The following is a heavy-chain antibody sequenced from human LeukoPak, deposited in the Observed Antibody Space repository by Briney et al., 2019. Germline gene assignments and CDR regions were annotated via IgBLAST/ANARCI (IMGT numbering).Heavy chain of an antibody. CDR3: ARDSHFWSGRFDP. Sequence: PSQTLSLTCTVSGDSVSSGSYYWSWIRQPAGKGLEWIGRIYTSGSTSYNSSLKSRVTISMDTSKNQFSLKLSSVTATDTAIYYCARDSHFWSGRFDPWGQGTLVTVSS. CDR1: GDSVSSGSYY. D-gene: IGHD3-3*02. J-gene: IGHJ5*02. V-gene: IGHV4-61*02. CDR2: IYTSGST.